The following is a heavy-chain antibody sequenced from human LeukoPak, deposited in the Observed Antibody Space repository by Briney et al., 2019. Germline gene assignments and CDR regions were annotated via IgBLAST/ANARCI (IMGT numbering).Heavy chain of an antibody. D-gene: IGHD4-17*01. J-gene: IGHJ4*02. CDR2: ISYDGSNK. V-gene: IGHV3-30*18. Sequence: PGGSLGLSCAASGFTFSSYGMHWVRQASGKGLEWVAVISYDGSNKYYADSVKGRFTISRDNSKNTLYLQMNSLRAEDTAVYYCAKNTVTTFAFDYWGQGTLVTVSS. CDR1: GFTFSSYG. CDR3: AKNTVTTFAFDY.